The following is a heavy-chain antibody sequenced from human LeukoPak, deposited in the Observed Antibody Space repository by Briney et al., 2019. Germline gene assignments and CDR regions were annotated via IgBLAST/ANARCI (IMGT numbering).Heavy chain of an antibody. CDR2: TYYRSKWYN. CDR1: GDSVSSNSAA. D-gene: IGHD2-15*01. Sequence: SQTLSLTCAISGDSVSSNSAAWNWIRQSPSRGLEWLGRTYYRSKWYNDYAVSVKSRITINPDTSKNQFSLQLNSVTPEDTAVYYCARSAREGIVVVVAATRGSDYYYYYYMDVWGKGTTVTVSS. J-gene: IGHJ6*03. CDR3: ARSAREGIVVVVAATRGSDYYYYYYMDV. V-gene: IGHV6-1*01.